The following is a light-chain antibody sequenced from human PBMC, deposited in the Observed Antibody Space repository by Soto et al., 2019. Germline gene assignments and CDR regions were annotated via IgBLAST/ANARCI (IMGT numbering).Light chain of an antibody. CDR2: AAS. Sequence: DIQMTQSPSTLLATIGDRATTTSRASQSISNWLAWYQQKPGKAPKLLIYAASSLQSGVPSRFSGSGSGTDFTLTISSLQPEDFATYYCQQANSFPTTFGQGTRLEIK. V-gene: IGKV1-12*01. J-gene: IGKJ5*01. CDR1: QSISNW. CDR3: QQANSFPTT.